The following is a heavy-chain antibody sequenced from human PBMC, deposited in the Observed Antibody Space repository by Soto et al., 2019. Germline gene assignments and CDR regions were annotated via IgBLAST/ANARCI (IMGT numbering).Heavy chain of an antibody. CDR1: GDSISSGSY. V-gene: IGHV4-38-2*02. D-gene: IGHD6-19*01. CDR3: ARVHVMVVAGSTFDY. J-gene: IGHJ4*01. CDR2: IYHGGTT. Sequence: SETLSLTCTVAGDSISSGSYWAWIQQPPGKGPEWIASIYHGGTTFYNPSLKSRITISVDTSNNQFSLKLTSVTAADTAVYYCARVHVMVVAGSTFDYWGHGTLVTVSS.